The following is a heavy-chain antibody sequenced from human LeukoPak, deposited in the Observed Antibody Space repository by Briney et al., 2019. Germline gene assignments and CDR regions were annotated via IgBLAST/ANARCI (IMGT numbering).Heavy chain of an antibody. CDR1: GGTFSSYA. CDR2: IIPIFGTA. D-gene: IGHD3-3*01. V-gene: IGHV1-69*05. CDR3: ARVGRRFTIFGVVKGDY. J-gene: IGHJ4*02. Sequence: ASVKVSCKASGGTFSSYAISWVRQAPGQGLEWMGGIIPIFGTANYAQKFQGRVTITTDESTSTAYMELSSLRSEDTAVYYCARVGRRFTIFGVVKGDYWGQGTLVTVSS.